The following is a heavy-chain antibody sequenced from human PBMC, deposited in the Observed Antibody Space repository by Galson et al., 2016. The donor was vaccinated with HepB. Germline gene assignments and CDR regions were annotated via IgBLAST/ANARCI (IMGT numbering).Heavy chain of an antibody. V-gene: IGHV6-1*01. Sequence: CAISGDSVSSNSAAWTWIRQSPLGGLEWLGRTYYRSKWYNDYAVSVKSRISIHPDTSKNQFSLQLNSVTPEDTAVYYCARVRCSTFRCQNWFDPWGRGTVVTVSS. CDR2: TYYRSKWYN. CDR1: GDSVSSNSAA. D-gene: IGHD2/OR15-2a*01. J-gene: IGHJ5*01. CDR3: ARVRCSTFRCQNWFDP.